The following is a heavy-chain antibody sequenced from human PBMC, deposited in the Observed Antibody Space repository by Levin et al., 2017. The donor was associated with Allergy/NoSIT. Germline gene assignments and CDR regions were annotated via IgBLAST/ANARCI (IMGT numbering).Heavy chain of an antibody. CDR1: GFTFSSYA. D-gene: IGHD5-18*01. V-gene: IGHV3-23*01. CDR3: AKSLGYSYGLSQLFDY. Sequence: GESLKISCAASGFTFSSYAMSWVRQAPGKGLEWVSAISGSGGRTYYADSVKGRFTISRDNSKNTLYLQMNSLRAEDTAVSYCAKSLGYSYGLSQLFDYWGQGTLVTVSS. J-gene: IGHJ4*02. CDR2: ISGSGGRT.